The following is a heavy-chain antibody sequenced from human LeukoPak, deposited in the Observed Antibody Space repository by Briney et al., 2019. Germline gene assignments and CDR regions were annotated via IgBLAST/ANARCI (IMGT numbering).Heavy chain of an antibody. J-gene: IGHJ4*02. CDR2: INHSGST. CDR1: GGSFSGYY. V-gene: IGHV4-34*01. Sequence: SETLSLTCAVYGGSFSGYYWSRIRQPPGKGLEWIGEINHSGSTNYNPSLKSRVTISVDTSKNQFSLKLSSVTAADTAVYYCARDHSGSYSDYFDYWGQGTLVTVSS. CDR3: ARDHSGSYSDYFDY. D-gene: IGHD1-26*01.